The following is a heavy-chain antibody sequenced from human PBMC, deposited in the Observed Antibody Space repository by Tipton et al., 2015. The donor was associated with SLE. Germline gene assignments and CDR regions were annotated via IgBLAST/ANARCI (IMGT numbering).Heavy chain of an antibody. CDR2: MNPKSGNK. CDR1: GYTSNTYD. D-gene: IGHD2-2*02. CDR3: ASRYTSTWADAFDI. J-gene: IGHJ3*02. Sequence: QVQLVQSGAEGKKPGDSVKGSCKASGYTSNTYDINWVRKNTGQGLEWVGWMNPKSGNKGYAQKFQGRVTLTMDTSVTTAYMELSNLNSDDAAVYFCASRYTSTWADAFDIWGQGTMVTVSS. V-gene: IGHV1-8*02.